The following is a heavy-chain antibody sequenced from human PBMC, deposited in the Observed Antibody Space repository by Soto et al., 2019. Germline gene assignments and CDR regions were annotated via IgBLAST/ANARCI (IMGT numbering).Heavy chain of an antibody. J-gene: IGHJ6*02. D-gene: IGHD2-2*03. CDR2: IIPIFGTA. Sequence: GASVKVSCKASGGTFSSYAISWVRQAPGQGLEWMGGIIPIFGTANYAQKFQGRVTITADESTSTAYMELSSLRSEDTAVYYCARVGIVGNYYYGMDVWGQGTTVTVSS. CDR3: ARVGIVGNYYYGMDV. CDR1: GGTFSSYA. V-gene: IGHV1-69*13.